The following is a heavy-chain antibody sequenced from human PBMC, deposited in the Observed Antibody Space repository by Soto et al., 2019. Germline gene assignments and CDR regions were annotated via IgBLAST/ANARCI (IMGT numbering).Heavy chain of an antibody. CDR1: GFTFSSYS. CDR3: ARDGGYCTNGVCYHPNYFDY. V-gene: IGHV3-21*01. Sequence: GGSLRLSCAASGFTFSSYSMNWVRQAPGKGLEWVSSISSSSSYIYYADSVKGRFTISRDNAKNSLYLQMNSLRAEDTAVYYCARDGGYCTNGVCYHPNYFDYWGQGTLVTVSS. J-gene: IGHJ4*02. D-gene: IGHD2-8*01. CDR2: ISSSSSYI.